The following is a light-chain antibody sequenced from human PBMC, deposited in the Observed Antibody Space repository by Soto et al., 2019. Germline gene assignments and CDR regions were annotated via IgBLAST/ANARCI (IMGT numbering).Light chain of an antibody. J-gene: IGKJ4*01. Sequence: ENVLTQSPGTLSLSPGERATLSCRASQSVRNSYLAWYQQKPGQTPRLLIYHASNRATAVPDRFSGSGSGTDFTLTISRLEPEDVAVYYCQQYGDSPLTFGGGTKVEIK. CDR2: HAS. V-gene: IGKV3-20*01. CDR3: QQYGDSPLT. CDR1: QSVRNSY.